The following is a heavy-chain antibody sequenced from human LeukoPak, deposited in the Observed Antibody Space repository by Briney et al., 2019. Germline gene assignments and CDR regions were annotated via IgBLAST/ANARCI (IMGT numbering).Heavy chain of an antibody. CDR2: IYSGGST. CDR1: GLTVSSNY. V-gene: IGHV3-53*01. J-gene: IGHJ4*02. Sequence: GGSLRLSCAASGLTVSSNYMSWVRQAPGKGLEWVSVIYSGGSTYYADSVKGRFTISRDNSKNTLFLQMNSLRAEDTAVYYCARGAYSSSWYFDYWGQGTLVTVSS. CDR3: ARGAYSSSWYFDY. D-gene: IGHD6-13*01.